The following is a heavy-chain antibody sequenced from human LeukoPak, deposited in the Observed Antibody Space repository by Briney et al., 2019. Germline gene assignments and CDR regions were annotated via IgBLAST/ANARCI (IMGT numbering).Heavy chain of an antibody. Sequence: PSETLSLTCTVSGGSISSYYWSWIRQPPGKGLEWIGYICYSGSTNYNPSLKSRVTISVDTSKNQFSLKLSSVTAADTAVYYCAREGTNYYDSSGYYDYWGQGTLVTVSS. CDR1: GGSISSYY. CDR2: ICYSGST. V-gene: IGHV4-59*01. J-gene: IGHJ4*02. CDR3: AREGTNYYDSSGYYDY. D-gene: IGHD3-22*01.